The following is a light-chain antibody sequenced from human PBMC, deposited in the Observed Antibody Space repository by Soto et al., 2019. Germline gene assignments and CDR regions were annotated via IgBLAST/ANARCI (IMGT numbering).Light chain of an antibody. CDR2: GAS. V-gene: IGKV3-20*01. Sequence: EIVLTQSPGTLSLSPGERATLSCRASQSVSSSYLAWYQQQPGQAPRLLIYGASSRATGIPDRFSGSGSRTDFTRNISRLEPEDFAVYYWQQYGSSPLTFGQGTRLEI. J-gene: IGKJ5*01. CDR3: QQYGSSPLT. CDR1: QSVSSSY.